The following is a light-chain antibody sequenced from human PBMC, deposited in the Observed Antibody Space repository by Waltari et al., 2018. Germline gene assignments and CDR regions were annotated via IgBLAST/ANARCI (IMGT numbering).Light chain of an antibody. Sequence: IVMTQSPASLAVSLGERATINCKANQSVFFSSTNKNYVAWYQQRPGQPPRLLLSWASIRESGVPDRVVGSGSDTDFTLTINSLQAEDVALYYCQHYYRTPYSFGQGTKLEIK. J-gene: IGKJ2*03. CDR3: QHYYRTPYS. CDR1: QSVFFSSTNKNY. CDR2: WAS. V-gene: IGKV4-1*01.